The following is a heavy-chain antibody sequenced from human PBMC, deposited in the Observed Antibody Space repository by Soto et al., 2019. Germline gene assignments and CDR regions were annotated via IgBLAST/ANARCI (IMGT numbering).Heavy chain of an antibody. CDR1: GGSISSGGYY. J-gene: IGHJ4*02. V-gene: IGHV4-30-4*08. D-gene: IGHD5-18*01. Sequence: SETLSLTWTVSGGSISSGGYYWSWIRQHPGKGLEWIGYIYYSGSTYYNPSLKSRVTISVDTSKNQFSLKLSSVTAADTAVYYCARGVEGTYSYGSIDYWGQGTLVTVSS. CDR3: ARGVEGTYSYGSIDY. CDR2: IYYSGST.